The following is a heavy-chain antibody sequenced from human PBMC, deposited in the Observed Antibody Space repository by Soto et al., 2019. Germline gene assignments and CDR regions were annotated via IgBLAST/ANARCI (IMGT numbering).Heavy chain of an antibody. CDR3: ARPPYYDILTGYFPDWYFDL. CDR2: VSYIGAA. V-gene: IGHV4-39*01. Sequence: QLQLQESGPGLVKPSETLSLTCTVSGVSISTGSYHWGWIRQSPGKGLEWIGSVSYIGAAYYNPSLKSRVTISVDTSKNQFSLRRSSVSTADAAVYYCARPPYYDILTGYFPDWYFDLWGRGILVTVSS. D-gene: IGHD3-9*01. CDR1: GVSISTGSYH. J-gene: IGHJ2*01.